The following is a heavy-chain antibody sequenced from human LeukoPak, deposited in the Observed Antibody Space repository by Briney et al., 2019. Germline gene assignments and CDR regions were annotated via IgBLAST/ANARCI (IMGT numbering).Heavy chain of an antibody. D-gene: IGHD3-9*01. CDR3: VKNTYDILTGFDY. V-gene: IGHV3-23*01. J-gene: IGHJ4*02. CDR2: ISGSGDST. Sequence: GGSLRLSCAASGFTLSSYAMSWVRQAPGKGLEWVSDISGSGDSTTYADSVKGRFTISRDISKNTLYPQMNSLRAEDAAIYYCVKNTYDILTGFDYWGQGTLVTVSS. CDR1: GFTLSSYA.